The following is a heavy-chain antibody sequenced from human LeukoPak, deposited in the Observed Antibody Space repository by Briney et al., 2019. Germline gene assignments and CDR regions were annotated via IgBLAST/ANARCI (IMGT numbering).Heavy chain of an antibody. CDR2: IRYDGSNK. CDR3: AKVGIQANPQRAFDY. J-gene: IGHJ4*02. V-gene: IGHV3-30*02. CDR1: GFTFSSYG. D-gene: IGHD6-25*01. Sequence: GGSLRLSCAASGFTFSSYGMHWVRQAPGKGLEWVAFIRYDGSNKYYADSVEGRFTISRDNSKNTLYLQMNSLRAEDTAVYYCAKVGIQANPQRAFDYWGQGTLVTVSS.